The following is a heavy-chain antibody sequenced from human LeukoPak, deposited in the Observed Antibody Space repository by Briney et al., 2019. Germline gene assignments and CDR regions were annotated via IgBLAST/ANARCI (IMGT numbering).Heavy chain of an antibody. V-gene: IGHV3-21*04. J-gene: IGHJ6*03. Sequence: GGSLRLSCTASGFIFTRYSMTWVRQAPGKGLEWVSTISSSSTNTYFGDSVRGRFTISRDNAQNSLYLQMNSLRAEDTAVYYCAKHQRVTRGPYYYYMDVWGKGTTVTVSS. CDR1: GFIFTRYS. D-gene: IGHD4-17*01. CDR2: ISSSSTNT. CDR3: AKHQRVTRGPYYYYMDV.